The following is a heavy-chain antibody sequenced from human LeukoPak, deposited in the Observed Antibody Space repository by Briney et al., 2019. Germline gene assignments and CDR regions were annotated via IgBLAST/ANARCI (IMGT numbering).Heavy chain of an antibody. Sequence: SETLSLTCTVSGGPISSYYWSWIRQPAGKGLEWIGRIYSSGSTNYNPSLKSRVTMSVDTSKNQFSLKLSSVTAADTAVYYCARASYVWGSYRSYFDYWGQGTLVTVSS. D-gene: IGHD3-16*02. CDR3: ARASYVWGSYRSYFDY. CDR2: IYSSGST. CDR1: GGPISSYY. V-gene: IGHV4-4*07. J-gene: IGHJ4*02.